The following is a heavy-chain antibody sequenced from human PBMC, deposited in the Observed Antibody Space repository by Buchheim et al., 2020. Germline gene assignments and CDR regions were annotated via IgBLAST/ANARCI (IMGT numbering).Heavy chain of an antibody. CDR2: ISNSSSTI. V-gene: IGHV3-48*01. J-gene: IGHJ4*02. D-gene: IGHD2-15*01. Sequence: EVQLVESGGGLVQPGGSLRLSCAASGFTFSSYSMNWVRQAPGKGLEWVSYISNSSSTIYYADSVKGRFTISRDNAKNSLYLQMNSLRAEDTAVYYCARLESLLWGSLDYWGQGTL. CDR1: GFTFSSYS. CDR3: ARLESLLWGSLDY.